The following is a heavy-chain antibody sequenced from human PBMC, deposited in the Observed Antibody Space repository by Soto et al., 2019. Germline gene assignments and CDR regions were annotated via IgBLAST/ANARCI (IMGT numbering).Heavy chain of an antibody. V-gene: IGHV3-21*01. CDR3: TRDGVPL. D-gene: IGHD3-3*01. CDR1: GSTFSTFT. Sequence: ESLKISCAASGSTFSTFTLNWARQAPGKGLEWVSSISTSGDSTYYEDSVRGRFTISRDNARASLFLQMDSLRADDTAMYYCTRDGVPLWGQGTMVTVSS. CDR2: ISTSGDST. J-gene: IGHJ3*01.